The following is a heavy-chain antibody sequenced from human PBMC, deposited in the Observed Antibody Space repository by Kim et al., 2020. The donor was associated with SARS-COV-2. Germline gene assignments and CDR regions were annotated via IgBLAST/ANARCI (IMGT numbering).Heavy chain of an antibody. CDR2: IYYSGST. V-gene: IGHV4-39*07. CDR3: GRESIAARPYDY. CDR1: GGSISSSSYY. J-gene: IGHJ4*02. Sequence: SETLSLTCTVSGGSISSSSYYWGWIRQPPGKGLEWIGSIYYSGSTYYNPSLKSRVTISVDTSKNQFSLKLSSVTAADTAVYYCGRESIAARPYDYWGQGTLVTVSS. D-gene: IGHD6-6*01.